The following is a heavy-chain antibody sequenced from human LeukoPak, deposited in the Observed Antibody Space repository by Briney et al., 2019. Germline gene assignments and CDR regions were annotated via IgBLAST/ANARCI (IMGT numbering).Heavy chain of an antibody. CDR3: AKNGGPSSGWLLNTGGYYYYMDV. J-gene: IGHJ6*03. V-gene: IGHV3-30*18. D-gene: IGHD6-19*01. CDR2: ISYDGSNK. CDR1: GFTFSSYG. Sequence: RPGGSLRLSCAASGFTFSSYGMHWVRQAPGKGLEWVAVISYDGSNKYYADSVKGRFTISRDNSKNTLYLQMNSLRAEDTAVYYCAKNGGPSSGWLLNTGGYYYYMDVWGKGTTVTVSS.